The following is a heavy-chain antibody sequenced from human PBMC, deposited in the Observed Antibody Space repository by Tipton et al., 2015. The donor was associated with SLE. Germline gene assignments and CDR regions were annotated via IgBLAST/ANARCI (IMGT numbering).Heavy chain of an antibody. CDR1: GGSFSGYY. CDR3: ARGGEYGSSWHPRNYYYMDV. V-gene: IGHV4-34*01. D-gene: IGHD6-13*01. J-gene: IGHJ6*03. CDR2: INHSGST. Sequence: TLSLTCAVYGGSFSGYYWSWIRQPPGKGLEWIGEINHSGSTNYNPSLKSRVTISVDTSKNQFSLKLTSVTAADTAIYYCARGGEYGSSWHPRNYYYMDVWGKGTTVTVS.